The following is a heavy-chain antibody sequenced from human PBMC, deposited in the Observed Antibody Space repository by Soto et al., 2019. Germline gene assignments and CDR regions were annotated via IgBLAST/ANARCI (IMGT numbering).Heavy chain of an antibody. CDR3: ARERAHSSWAYYGMDV. CDR2: ISSSSSYI. J-gene: IGHJ6*02. Sequence: VQLVESGGGVVQPGRSLRLSCAASGFTFSSYSMNWVRQAPGKGLEWVSSISSSSSYIYYADSVKGRFTISRDNAKNSLYLQMNSLRAEDTAVYYCARERAHSSWAYYGMDVWGQGTTVTVSS. D-gene: IGHD6-13*01. V-gene: IGHV3-21*01. CDR1: GFTFSSYS.